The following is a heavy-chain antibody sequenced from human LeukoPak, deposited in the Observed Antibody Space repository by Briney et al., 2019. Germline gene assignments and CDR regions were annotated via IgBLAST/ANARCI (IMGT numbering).Heavy chain of an antibody. V-gene: IGHV3-7*01. Sequence: PGGSLRLSCAASGFTFSRYWMSWVRQAPGKGLEWVANIKQDGSEKYYVDSVKGRFTISRDNAKNSLYLQMNSLRAEDTAVYYCARGGGSRRFDYWGQGTLVTVSS. D-gene: IGHD1-26*01. CDR1: GFTFSRYW. CDR3: ARGGGSRRFDY. CDR2: IKQDGSEK. J-gene: IGHJ4*02.